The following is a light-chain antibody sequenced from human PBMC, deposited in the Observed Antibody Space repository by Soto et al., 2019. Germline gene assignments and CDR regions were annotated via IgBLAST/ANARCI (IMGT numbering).Light chain of an antibody. V-gene: IGKV3-11*01. Sequence: EVVLTQSPATLSLSPGERATLSCRASQSVFSYLAWYQQKPGQAPRLLIYDVSDRVTGIPARFTGSGSGTDFTLTISSLEPEDFAVYYCQHRSNWPGTFGQGTKVEIK. J-gene: IGKJ1*01. CDR1: QSVFSY. CDR2: DVS. CDR3: QHRSNWPGT.